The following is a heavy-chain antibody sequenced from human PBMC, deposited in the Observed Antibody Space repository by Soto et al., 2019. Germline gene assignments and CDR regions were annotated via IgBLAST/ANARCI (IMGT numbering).Heavy chain of an antibody. CDR2: IWYDGSNK. V-gene: IGHV3-33*01. Sequence: GGSLRLSCAASGFTFSSYGMHWVRQAPGKGLEWVAVIWYDGSNKYYADSVKGRFTISRDNSKNTLYLQMNSLRAEDTAVYYCARDDTPYYYDSSGNPPYWGQGTLVTVSS. D-gene: IGHD3-22*01. CDR1: GFTFSSYG. J-gene: IGHJ4*02. CDR3: ARDDTPYYYDSSGNPPY.